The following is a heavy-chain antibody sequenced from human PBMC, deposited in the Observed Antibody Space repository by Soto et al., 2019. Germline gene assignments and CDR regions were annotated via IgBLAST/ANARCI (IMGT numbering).Heavy chain of an antibody. V-gene: IGHV4-34*01. CDR1: GGSFSGYY. J-gene: IGHJ6*02. CDR3: ARVATISYYYVMDV. CDR2: INHSGST. Sequence: QVQLQQWGAGLLKPSGTLSLICAVYGGSFSGYYWSWIRQPPGKGLEWIGEINHSGSTNYNPSLKSRVTISVDTSKNQFSLNLSSVTAADTAVYYCARVATISYYYVMDVWGQGTTVTVSS. D-gene: IGHD5-12*01.